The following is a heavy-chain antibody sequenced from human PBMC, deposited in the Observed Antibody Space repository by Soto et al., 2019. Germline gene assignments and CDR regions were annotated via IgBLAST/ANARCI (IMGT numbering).Heavy chain of an antibody. CDR2: FYYSGTT. D-gene: IGHD3-3*01. V-gene: IGHV4-59*01. CDR1: GGCIRGDY. CDR3: ARDYDFWSGYLWFDP. Sequence: SETLSLTWTVSGGCIRGDYLSWSRQPPGKGLEWIVYFYYSGTTNYSPSLKSRVTISVDTSKNRFSLKLSSVTAADTAVYYCARDYDFWSGYLWFDPCGQGTLVTVSS. J-gene: IGHJ5*02.